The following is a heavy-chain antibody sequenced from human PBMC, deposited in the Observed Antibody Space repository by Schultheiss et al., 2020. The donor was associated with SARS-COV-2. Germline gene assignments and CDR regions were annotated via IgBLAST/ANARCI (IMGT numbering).Heavy chain of an antibody. D-gene: IGHD6-6*01. V-gene: IGHV4-34*01. CDR3: ARGFVPYYYYYMDV. CDR2: INHSGNT. CDR1: GGSFSGYY. Sequence: SQTLSLTCAVYGGSFSGYYWSWIRQPPGKGLEWIGEINHSGNTNYNPSLKSRVTISVDTSKHQFSLRLRSATAADTAVYYCARGFVPYYYYYMDVWGKGTTVTVLL. J-gene: IGHJ6*03.